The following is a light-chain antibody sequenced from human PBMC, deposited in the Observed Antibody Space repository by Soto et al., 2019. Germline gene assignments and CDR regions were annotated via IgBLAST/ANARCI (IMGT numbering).Light chain of an antibody. CDR3: CSYADSSSSVV. CDR2: EGS. Sequence: QSALTQPASVSGSPGQSITISCTRTSSDVGSYNLVSWYQQHPGKAPKLMIYEGSKRPSGVSNRFSGSKSGNTASLTISGLQAEDEADYYCCSYADSSSSVVFGGGTKVTVL. V-gene: IGLV2-23*01. CDR1: SSDVGSYNL. J-gene: IGLJ2*01.